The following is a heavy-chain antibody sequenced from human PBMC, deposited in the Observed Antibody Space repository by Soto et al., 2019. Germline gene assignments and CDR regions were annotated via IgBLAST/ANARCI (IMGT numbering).Heavy chain of an antibody. V-gene: IGHV1-69*12. J-gene: IGHJ6*02. CDR2: IIPIFGTA. CDR1: GGTFSSYA. CDR3: ARRKGEHYGMDV. Sequence: QVQLVQSGAEVKKPGSSVKVSCKASGGTFSSYAISWVRQAPGQGLEWMGGIIPIFGTANYAQKFQGRVXIXAXASTSTAYMELSSLRSEDTAVYYCARRKGEHYGMDVWGQGTTVTVSS.